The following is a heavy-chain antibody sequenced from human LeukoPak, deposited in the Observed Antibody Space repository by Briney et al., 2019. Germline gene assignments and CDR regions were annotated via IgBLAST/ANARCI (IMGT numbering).Heavy chain of an antibody. CDR2: ISSSSSTI. CDR3: ARGRVITMVRGVLVY. J-gene: IGHJ4*02. D-gene: IGHD3-10*01. CDR1: GFTFSSHA. V-gene: IGHV3-48*01. Sequence: PGGSLRLSCAASGFTFSSHAMSWVRQAPGKGLEWVSYISSSSSTIYYADSVKGRFTISRDNAKNSLYLQMNSLRAEDTAVYYCARGRVITMVRGVLVYWGQGTLVTVSS.